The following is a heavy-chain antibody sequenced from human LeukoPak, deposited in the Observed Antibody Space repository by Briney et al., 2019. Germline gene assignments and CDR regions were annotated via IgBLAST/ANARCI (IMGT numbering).Heavy chain of an antibody. CDR3: AKVVDSSGWYDFDY. CDR1: GFTFSSYE. V-gene: IGHV3-23*01. CDR2: ISGSGGST. Sequence: PGGSLRLSCAASGFTFSSYEMNWVRQAPGKGLEWVSAISGSGGSTYYADSVKGRFTISRDNSKNTLYLQMNSLRAEDTAVYYCAKVVDSSGWYDFDYWGQGTLVTVSS. D-gene: IGHD6-19*01. J-gene: IGHJ4*02.